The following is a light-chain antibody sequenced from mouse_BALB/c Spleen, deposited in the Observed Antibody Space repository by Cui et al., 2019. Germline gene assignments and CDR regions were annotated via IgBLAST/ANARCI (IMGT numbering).Light chain of an antibody. Sequence: QIVLTQSPPIISAIPGEEVIMTSSGSSIESYMHWYQQKSGTSPKRWIYDTSTLPSGVPARFSGSGSGTSYSLTISSMEAEDAATYYCQQWSSYPWTFGGGTKLEIK. V-gene: IGKV4-59*01. J-gene: IGKJ1*01. CDR2: DTS. CDR1: SIESY. CDR3: QQWSSYPWT.